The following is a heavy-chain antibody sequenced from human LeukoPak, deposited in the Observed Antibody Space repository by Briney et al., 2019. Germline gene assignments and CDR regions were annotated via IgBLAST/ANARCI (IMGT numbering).Heavy chain of an antibody. CDR3: ARVHCSGRGCFQRYDGFHI. D-gene: IGHD2-15*01. CDR2: ISSDSGYI. Sequence: GGSLRLSCAASGFIFSDYSMNWVRQAPGKGLEWVSSISSDSGYIYYADSVRSRFTVSRDNAKSSLFLQMNSLRDDDTAVYYCARVHCSGRGCFQRYDGFHIWGQGTVVTVSS. CDR1: GFIFSDYS. J-gene: IGHJ3*02. V-gene: IGHV3-21*01.